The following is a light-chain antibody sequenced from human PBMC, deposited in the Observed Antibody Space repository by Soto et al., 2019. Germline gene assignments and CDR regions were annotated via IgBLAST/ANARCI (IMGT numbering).Light chain of an antibody. CDR1: QSVSSSY. V-gene: IGKV3D-20*01. J-gene: IGKJ5*01. CDR3: QQYKNWPL. Sequence: EIVLTQSPATLSLSPGERATLSCRASQSVSSSYLAWYQQKPGLAPRLLIYDASSRATGIPDRFSGSGSGTDFTLTISRLEPEDFAVYYCQQYKNWPLFGQGTRLEIK. CDR2: DAS.